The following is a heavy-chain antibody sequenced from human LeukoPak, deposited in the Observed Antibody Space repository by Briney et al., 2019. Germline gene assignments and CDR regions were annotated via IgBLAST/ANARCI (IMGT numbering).Heavy chain of an antibody. CDR2: ISSSSSYI. D-gene: IGHD6-25*01. CDR3: ARFAAGGSYYYYMDV. J-gene: IGHJ6*03. CDR1: GFTFSSYS. Sequence: GGSLRLSCAASGFTFSSYSMNWVRRAPGKGLEWVSSISSSSSYIYYADPVKGRFTISRDNAKNSLYLQMNSLSADDTAVYYCARFAAGGSYYYYMDVWGKGTTVTVSS. V-gene: IGHV3-21*01.